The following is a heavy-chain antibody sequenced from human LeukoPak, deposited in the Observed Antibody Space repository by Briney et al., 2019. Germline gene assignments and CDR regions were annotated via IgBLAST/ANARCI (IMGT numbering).Heavy chain of an antibody. D-gene: IGHD6-19*01. V-gene: IGHV3-23*01. Sequence: GGSLRLSCAASGFTFSSYAMSWVRPAPGKGLEWVSAISGSGGSTYYADSVKGRFTISRDNSKNTLYLQTNSLRAEDTAVYYCAKAPYSSGWYYFDYWGQGTLVTVSS. J-gene: IGHJ4*02. CDR1: GFTFSSYA. CDR3: AKAPYSSGWYYFDY. CDR2: ISGSGGST.